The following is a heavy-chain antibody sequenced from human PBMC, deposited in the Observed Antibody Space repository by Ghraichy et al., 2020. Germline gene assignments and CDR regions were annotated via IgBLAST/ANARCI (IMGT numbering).Heavy chain of an antibody. CDR3: ARPRGCSTTCRYFDY. J-gene: IGHJ4*02. CDR1: GFTFRDYS. D-gene: IGHD2-2*01. CDR2: MDDRGREK. Sequence: GGSLRLSCAASGFTFRDYSMSWVRQAPGKGLEWVATMDDRGREKDYVDSVKGRFTISRDNAKNSLYLQMNSLRDEDTSVYYCARPRGCSTTCRYFDYWGQGILVTVSS. V-gene: IGHV3-7*01.